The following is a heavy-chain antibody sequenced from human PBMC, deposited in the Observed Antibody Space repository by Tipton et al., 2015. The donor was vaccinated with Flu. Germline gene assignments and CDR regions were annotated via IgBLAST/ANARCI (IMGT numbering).Heavy chain of an antibody. CDR2: VNPDSGGT. CDR1: AYTFTDYY. CDR3: ARLSVTNVRWGFLDL. Sequence: QVQLVQSGADVRKPGASVKVSCKASAYTFTDYYMHWVRQAPGQGLEWMGWVNPDSGGTNYAQKFQGRVTMTRDTSITTAYMELSSLRSDDTAVYYCARLSVTNVRWGFLDLWGQGTLVTVSS. J-gene: IGHJ5*02. D-gene: IGHD4-17*01. V-gene: IGHV1-2*02.